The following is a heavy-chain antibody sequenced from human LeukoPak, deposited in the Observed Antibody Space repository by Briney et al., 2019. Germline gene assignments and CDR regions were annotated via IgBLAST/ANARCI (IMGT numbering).Heavy chain of an antibody. D-gene: IGHD2-2*01. CDR3: ARGLGYCTSTTCVLPFDY. CDR1: AFTVSTYY. Sequence: GGSLRLSCAASAFTVSTYYMTSVRHAPGKGLECLSFIYSGGSRYYADSVKGRFTVSTDNSKNTLYLQMNSIRAEDTAMYYCARGLGYCTSTTCVLPFDYWGQGTLVTVSS. J-gene: IGHJ4*02. CDR2: IYSGGSR. V-gene: IGHV3-53*01.